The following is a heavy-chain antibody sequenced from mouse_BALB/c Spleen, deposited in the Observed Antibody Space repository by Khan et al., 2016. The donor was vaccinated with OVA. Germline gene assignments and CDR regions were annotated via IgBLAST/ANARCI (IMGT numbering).Heavy chain of an antibody. V-gene: IGHV9-3-1*01. J-gene: IGHJ4*01. CDR1: GYTFTNDG. CDR3: ARPPYFSYVLVY. D-gene: IGHD1-1*01. CDR2: INTYTGEP. Sequence: QIQLVQSGPELKKPGETVKISCKASGYTFTNDGMNWVKQAPEKGLKWMGWINTYTGEPTYADDFKGRFAFSLETSASTTYLQLNNLKNEDTATYYCARPPYFSYVLVYWGQGTSVTVSS.